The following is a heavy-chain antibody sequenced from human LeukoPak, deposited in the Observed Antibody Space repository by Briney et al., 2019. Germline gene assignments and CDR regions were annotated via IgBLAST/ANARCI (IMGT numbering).Heavy chain of an antibody. CDR2: IKEDGSET. V-gene: IGHV3-7*04. CDR3: ARDLHPRYYLPDY. J-gene: IGHJ4*02. Sequence: PGGSLRLSCAASGFTVSSNYMSWVRQAPGKGLEWVASIKEDGSETYYVDSVKGRFTISRDNAKNSLYLQMNSLRAEDTAVYYCARDLHPRYYLPDYWGQGTLVTVSS. CDR1: GFTVSSNY. D-gene: IGHD1-26*01.